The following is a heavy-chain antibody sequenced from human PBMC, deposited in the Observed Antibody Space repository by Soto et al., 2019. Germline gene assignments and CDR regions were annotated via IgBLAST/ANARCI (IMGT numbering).Heavy chain of an antibody. CDR1: GYTFTSYA. V-gene: IGHV1-3*01. D-gene: IGHD3-3*01. CDR3: ARAQYYDFWSGSPGVMDV. Sequence: ASVKVSCKASGYTFTSYAMHWVRQAPGQRLEWMGWINAGNGNTKYSQKFQGRVTITRDTSASTAYMELSSLRSEDTAVYYCARAQYYDFWSGSPGVMDVWGQGTTVTVSS. J-gene: IGHJ6*02. CDR2: INAGNGNT.